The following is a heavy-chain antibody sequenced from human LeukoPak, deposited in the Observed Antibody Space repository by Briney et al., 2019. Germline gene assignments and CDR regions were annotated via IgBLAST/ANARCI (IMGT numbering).Heavy chain of an antibody. CDR1: GGSISSGGYS. Sequence: PSQTLSLTCAVSGGSISSGGYSWSWIRQPPGKGLEWIGYIYHSGSTYYNPSLKSRVTISVDRSKNQFSPKLSSVTAADTAVYYCARSRYYYGSGSSPSLFDYWGQGTLVTVSS. CDR2: IYHSGST. J-gene: IGHJ4*02. D-gene: IGHD3-10*01. V-gene: IGHV4-30-2*01. CDR3: ARSRYYYGSGSSPSLFDY.